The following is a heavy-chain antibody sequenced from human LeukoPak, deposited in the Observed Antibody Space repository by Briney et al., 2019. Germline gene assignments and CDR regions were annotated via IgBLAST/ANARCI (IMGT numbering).Heavy chain of an antibody. V-gene: IGHV1-2*02. J-gene: IGHJ4*02. CDR2: INPNSGGT. CDR3: ARARITMIADY. CDR1: GYTFTGYY. Sequence: GASVKVSCKASGYTFTGYYMHWMRQAPGQGLEWMGWINPNSGGTDYAQKFQGRVTMTRDTSISTAYMELSRLRSDDTAVYYCARARITMIADYWGQGTLVTVSS. D-gene: IGHD3-22*01.